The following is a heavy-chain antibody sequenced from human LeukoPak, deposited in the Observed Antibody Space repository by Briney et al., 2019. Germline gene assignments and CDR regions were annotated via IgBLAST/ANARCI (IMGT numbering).Heavy chain of an antibody. CDR2: ISPSGGNT. D-gene: IGHD3-10*01. CDR1: GFTFSSYA. V-gene: IGHV3-23*01. CDR3: AKGDRSGSYSYFDY. Sequence: GGSLRLSCVASGFTFSSYAMSWVRQAPGKGLEWVSSISPSGGNTYYADSVQGRFTISRDNSKNTLYLQMNSLRAEDTVVFYCAKGDRSGSYSYFDYWGQGTLVTVSS. J-gene: IGHJ4*02.